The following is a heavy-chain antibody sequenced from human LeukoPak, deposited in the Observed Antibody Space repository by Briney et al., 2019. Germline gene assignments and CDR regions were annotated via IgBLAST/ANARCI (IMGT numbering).Heavy chain of an antibody. Sequence: SETLSLTCAVYGGSFSGYYWSWIRQPPGKGLEWIGEINHSGSTNYNPSLKSRVTISVDTSKNQFSLKLSSETAADTAVYYCAAAYCGGDCYIDAFDIWGQGTMVTVSS. CDR1: GGSFSGYY. CDR3: AAAYCGGDCYIDAFDI. J-gene: IGHJ3*02. V-gene: IGHV4-34*01. CDR2: INHSGST. D-gene: IGHD2-21*02.